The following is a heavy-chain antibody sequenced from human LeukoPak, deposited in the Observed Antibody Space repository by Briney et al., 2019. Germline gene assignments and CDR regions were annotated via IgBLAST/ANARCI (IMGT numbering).Heavy chain of an antibody. CDR1: GFTFSSYS. CDR3: AREPYYYGSGSHMGNWFDP. V-gene: IGHV3-48*01. J-gene: IGHJ5*02. CDR2: ISSSSSTI. D-gene: IGHD3-10*01. Sequence: PGGSLRLSCAASGFTFSSYSMNWVRQAPGKGLEWVSYISSSSSTINYADSVKGRFTISRDNAKNSLYLQMNSLRAEDTAVYYCAREPYYYGSGSHMGNWFDPWGQGTLVTVSS.